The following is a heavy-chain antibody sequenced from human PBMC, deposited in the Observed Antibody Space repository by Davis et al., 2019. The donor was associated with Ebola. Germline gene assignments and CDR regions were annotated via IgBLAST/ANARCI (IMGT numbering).Heavy chain of an antibody. Sequence: GESLKISCAVSGFTFSNAWMNWVRQAPGKGLEWVSAISGSGGSTYYADSVKGRFTISRDNSKNTLYLQMNSLRAEDTAVYYCAKDSSSWYKGFDPWGQGTLVTVSS. J-gene: IGHJ5*02. D-gene: IGHD6-13*01. V-gene: IGHV3-23*01. CDR2: ISGSGGST. CDR1: GFTFSNAW. CDR3: AKDSSSWYKGFDP.